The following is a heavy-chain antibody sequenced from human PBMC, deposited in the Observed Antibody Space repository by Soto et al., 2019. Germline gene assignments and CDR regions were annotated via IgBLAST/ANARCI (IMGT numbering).Heavy chain of an antibody. CDR1: GGSFSGYY. CDR3: ARAHSSGWDHRY. V-gene: IGHV4-34*01. CDR2: IHHSGST. J-gene: IGHJ4*02. D-gene: IGHD6-19*01. Sequence: QVQLQQWGAGLLKPSETLSLTCAVYGGSFSGYYWSWIRQPPGKGLEWIGEIHHSGSTNYNPSLKGRVTISLDTSKTQYSLKLRSVPAAYTAVYYCARAHSSGWDHRYWGQVTLVTASS.